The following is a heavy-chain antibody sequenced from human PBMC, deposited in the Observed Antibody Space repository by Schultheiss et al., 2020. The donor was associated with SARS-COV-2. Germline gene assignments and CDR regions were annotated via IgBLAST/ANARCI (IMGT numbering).Heavy chain of an antibody. V-gene: IGHV1-2*02. CDR2: INPNSGGT. J-gene: IGHJ6*02. CDR1: GYTFTGYY. D-gene: IGHD1-26*01. CDR3: ARESGRTYKTGKSGYYYGMDV. Sequence: ASVKVSCKASGYTFTGYYMHWVRQAPGQGLEWMGWINPNSGGTNYAQKFQGRVTMTRDTSISTAYMELSRLRSDDTAVYYCARESGRTYKTGKSGYYYGMDVWGQGTTVTVSS.